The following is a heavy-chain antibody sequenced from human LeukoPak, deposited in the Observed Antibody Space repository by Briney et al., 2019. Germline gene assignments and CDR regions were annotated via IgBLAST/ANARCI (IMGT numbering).Heavy chain of an antibody. CDR2: ISYDGSNK. CDR3: ARPRTKSIGVVAAFFP. J-gene: IGHJ5*02. CDR1: GFTFSSYS. V-gene: IGHV3-30*03. Sequence: PGGSLRLSCAASGFTFSSYSMNWVRQAPGKGLEWVAVISYDGSNKYYADSVKGRFTISRDNSKNTLYLQMNSLRAEDTAVYYCARPRTKSIGVVAAFFPWGQGTLVTVSS. D-gene: IGHD2-15*01.